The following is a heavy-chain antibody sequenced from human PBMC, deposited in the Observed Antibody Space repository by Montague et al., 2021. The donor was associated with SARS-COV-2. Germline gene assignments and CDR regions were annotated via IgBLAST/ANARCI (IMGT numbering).Heavy chain of an antibody. V-gene: IGHV4-39*01. CDR1: GDSMSGSNSY. D-gene: IGHD1-26*01. J-gene: IGHJ5*02. Sequence: SETLPLTCSVSGDSMSGSNSYWGWIRQPPGKGLESIGSISYTGSTSYNASLKSRVTMSVDTSKNEFSLRLSSVTASDTAVYYCARLYIQKTLVGASRRRWFDPWGQGTLVTVSS. CDR3: ARLYIQKTLVGASRRRWFDP. CDR2: ISYTGST.